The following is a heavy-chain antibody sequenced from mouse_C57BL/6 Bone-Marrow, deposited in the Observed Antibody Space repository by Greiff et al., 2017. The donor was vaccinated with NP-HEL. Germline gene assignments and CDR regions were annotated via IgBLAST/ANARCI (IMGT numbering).Heavy chain of an antibody. Sequence: QVQLQQSGPGLVQPSQSLSITCTVSGFSLTSYGVHWVRQSPGKGLEWLGVIWSGGSTDYNAAFISRLSISKDNSKSQVFFTMNSLQADDTAIYYCARSFPLAYWGQGTLVTVSA. CDR3: ARSFPLAY. J-gene: IGHJ3*01. CDR2: IWSGGST. V-gene: IGHV2-2*01. CDR1: GFSLTSYG.